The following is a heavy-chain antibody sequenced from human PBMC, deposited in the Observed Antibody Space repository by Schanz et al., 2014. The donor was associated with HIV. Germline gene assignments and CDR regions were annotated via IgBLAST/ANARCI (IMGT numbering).Heavy chain of an antibody. CDR3: ARDSPVAAGTLDY. Sequence: QVQLVQSGAEVQKPGSSVKVSCKASGDTLDNYVISWVRQAPGQGPEWMGGILRFSGTPSYAQKFQGRATITADESTSTAYMELSSLRSEDTAVYYCARDSPVAAGTLDYWGQGTLVTVSS. V-gene: IGHV1-69*01. D-gene: IGHD6-13*01. J-gene: IGHJ4*02. CDR1: GDTLDNYV. CDR2: ILRFSGTP.